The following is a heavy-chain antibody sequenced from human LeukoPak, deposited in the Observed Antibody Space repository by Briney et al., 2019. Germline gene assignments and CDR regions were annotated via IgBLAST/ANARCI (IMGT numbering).Heavy chain of an antibody. D-gene: IGHD3-10*01. V-gene: IGHV4-59*01. CDR3: ARDLLTMVRGVPYNWFDP. CDR2: IYYSGST. Sequence: SETLSLTCTVSGGSISSYYWSWIRQPPGKGLEWIGYIYYSGSTNYNPSLKSRVTISVDTSKNQFSLKLSSVTAADTAVYYCARDLLTMVRGVPYNWFDPWGQGTLVTDSS. CDR1: GGSISSYY. J-gene: IGHJ5*02.